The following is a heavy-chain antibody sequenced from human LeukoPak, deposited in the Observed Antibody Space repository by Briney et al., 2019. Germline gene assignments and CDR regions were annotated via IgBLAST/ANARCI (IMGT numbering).Heavy chain of an antibody. V-gene: IGHV3-48*03. D-gene: IGHD2-2*01. CDR3: AKDLGYCSAISCLRIFDY. J-gene: IGHJ4*02. Sequence: GGSLRLSCAASGFTFSSYEMNWVRQAPGKGLEWVSYISSSGSTIYYADSVKGRFSISRDNSKNTLYLQMNSLRAEDTAVYYCAKDLGYCSAISCLRIFDYWGQGILVTVST. CDR1: GFTFSSYE. CDR2: ISSSGSTI.